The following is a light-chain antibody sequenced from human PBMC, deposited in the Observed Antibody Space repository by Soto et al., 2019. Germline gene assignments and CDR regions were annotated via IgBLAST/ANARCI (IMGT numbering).Light chain of an antibody. CDR2: EVI. Sequence: QSVLTQPASVSGSPGQSITISCIGTSNDVGAYNYVSWYQHHPGKAPKLMIYEVINRPSGVSNRFSGSKSGNTASLTISGLQAEDEADYYCTSYTTSNTLLFGGGTKLTVL. V-gene: IGLV2-14*01. CDR1: SNDVGAYNY. CDR3: TSYTTSNTLL. J-gene: IGLJ3*02.